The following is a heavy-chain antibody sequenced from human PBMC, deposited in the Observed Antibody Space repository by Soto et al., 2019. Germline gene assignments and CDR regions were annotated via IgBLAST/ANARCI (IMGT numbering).Heavy chain of an antibody. Sequence: GGSLRLSCAASGFTFSSYWMSWVRQAPGKGLEWVANIKQDGSEKYYVDSVKGRFTISRDNAKNSLYLQMNSLRAEDTAVYYCARANRGFLGYYFDYWGQGTLVTVSS. D-gene: IGHD7-27*01. CDR2: IKQDGSEK. CDR3: ARANRGFLGYYFDY. V-gene: IGHV3-7*01. J-gene: IGHJ4*02. CDR1: GFTFSSYW.